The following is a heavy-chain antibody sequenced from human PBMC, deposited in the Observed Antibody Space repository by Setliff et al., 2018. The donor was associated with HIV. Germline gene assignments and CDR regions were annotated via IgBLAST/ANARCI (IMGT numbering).Heavy chain of an antibody. V-gene: IGHV1-69*10. CDR2: IIPNAGVA. CDR1: GYTLTDYY. D-gene: IGHD3-22*01. Sequence: SVKVSCKASGYTLTDYYMHWVRQVPGRGLEWLGGIIPNAGVANYAQKFQGRVTINADKSTSTAYMELSSLRSEDTAVYYCARARDYFDSSNNYTFDYWGQGTLVTVSS. CDR3: ARARDYFDSSNNYTFDY. J-gene: IGHJ4*02.